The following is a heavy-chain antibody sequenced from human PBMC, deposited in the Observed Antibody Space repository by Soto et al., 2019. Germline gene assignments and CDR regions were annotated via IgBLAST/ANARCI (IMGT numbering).Heavy chain of an antibody. D-gene: IGHD2-8*01. V-gene: IGHV4-59*08. J-gene: IGHJ6*03. Sequence: QVQLHESGPGLVKPSETLSLTCTVSGGSFSDYYWSWIRQPPGKGLEWVGYTHYSGGAIYSPSLKSRVIMSVDTSKKQISLRLNSVTAADTAVYYCASGRPSTDCSSGVCYPVAGYFYMDVWGKGTVVSVS. CDR3: ASGRPSTDCSSGVCYPVAGYFYMDV. CDR1: GGSFSDYY. CDR2: THYSGGA.